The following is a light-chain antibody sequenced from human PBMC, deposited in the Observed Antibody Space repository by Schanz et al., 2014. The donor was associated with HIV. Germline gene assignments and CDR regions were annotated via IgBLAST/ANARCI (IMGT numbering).Light chain of an antibody. Sequence: QSVLTQPASVSGSPGQSITISCTGTSSDVGGYNYVSWYQQHPGKAPKLMIYDVINRPSGVSDRFSGSMSGNTASLTISGLQAEDEADYYCSSYAGINNFVIFGGGTKLTVL. CDR1: SSDVGGYNY. CDR2: DVI. CDR3: SSYAGINNFVI. V-gene: IGLV2-14*03. J-gene: IGLJ2*01.